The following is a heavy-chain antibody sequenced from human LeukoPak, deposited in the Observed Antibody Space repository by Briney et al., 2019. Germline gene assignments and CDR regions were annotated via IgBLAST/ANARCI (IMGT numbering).Heavy chain of an antibody. CDR1: GFTFNNYA. D-gene: IGHD3-10*01. CDR2: ISRSGTTA. CDR3: AKGDSQETGSYYSDY. Sequence: GGSLRLSCAASGFTFNNYAMTWVRQAPGEGLQWVSAISRSGTTAYYADSVKGRFTISRNNSNNILCLQMGSLRAEDTAVYYCAKGDSQETGSYYSDYWGQGTLVTVSS. V-gene: IGHV3-23*01. J-gene: IGHJ4*02.